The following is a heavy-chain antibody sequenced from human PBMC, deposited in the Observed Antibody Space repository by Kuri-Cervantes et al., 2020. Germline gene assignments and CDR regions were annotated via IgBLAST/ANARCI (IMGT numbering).Heavy chain of an antibody. V-gene: IGHV3-11*01. CDR3: AKPATVTTPLGAFDI. D-gene: IGHD4-17*01. CDR2: ISSSGSTI. Sequence: GESLKISCAASGFTFSDYYMSLIRQAPGKGLEWVSYISSSGSTIYYADSVKGRFTISRDNSKNTLYLQMNSLRAEDTAVYYCAKPATVTTPLGAFDIWGQGTMVTVSS. CDR1: GFTFSDYY. J-gene: IGHJ3*02.